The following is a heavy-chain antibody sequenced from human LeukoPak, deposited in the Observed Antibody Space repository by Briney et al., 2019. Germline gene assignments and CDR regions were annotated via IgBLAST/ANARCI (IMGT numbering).Heavy chain of an antibody. CDR1: GFTFSRNY. J-gene: IGHJ4*02. CDR3: ARGYQLPLNFDY. CDR2: IYSGGST. V-gene: IGHV3-53*01. D-gene: IGHD2-2*01. Sequence: QPGGSLRLSCAASGFTFSRNYMSWVRQAPGKGLEWVSVIYSGGSTYYADSVKGRFTISRDNSKNTLYLQMNSLRAEDTAVYYCARGYQLPLNFDYWGQGTLVTVSS.